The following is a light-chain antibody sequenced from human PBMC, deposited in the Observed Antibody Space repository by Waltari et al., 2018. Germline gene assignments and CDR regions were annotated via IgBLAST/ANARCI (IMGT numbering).Light chain of an antibody. J-gene: IGKJ2*01. CDR3: QHGYGSPFI. CDR1: ENVKNY. Sequence: DIQLTQSPSSLSASVGDRVTITCRASENVKNYLNWYQQKPGNAPKLLIYKASTLQSGVPSRFNGSGAGTYYTFTISSLQSEDVATCSCQHGYGSPFIFGQGTKGEIK. V-gene: IGKV1-39*01. CDR2: KAS.